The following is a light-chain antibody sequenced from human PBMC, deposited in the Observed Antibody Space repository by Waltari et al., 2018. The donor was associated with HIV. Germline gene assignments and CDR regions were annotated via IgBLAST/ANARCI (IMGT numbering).Light chain of an antibody. CDR2: EVN. CDR1: SSDVGAYNH. Sequence: QSALTQPASVSGSPGQSITISCTGTSSDVGAYNHISWFQQHPGKVPKFIIFEVNTRPSWFSNRFSGPKSGNTASLTISGLQAEDEADYYCSSYTTRSTLVFGGGTKLTVL. CDR3: SSYTTRSTLV. V-gene: IGLV2-14*01. J-gene: IGLJ2*01.